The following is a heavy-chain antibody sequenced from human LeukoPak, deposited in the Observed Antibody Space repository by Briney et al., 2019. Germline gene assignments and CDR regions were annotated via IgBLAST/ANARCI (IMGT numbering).Heavy chain of an antibody. J-gene: IGHJ4*02. CDR1: GITFRSYS. CDR2: ISSSSSYI. Sequence: GGSLRLPCAASGITFRSYSMNWVRQAPGKGLEWVSYISSSSSYIYYADSLKGRFTISRDNAKNSLYLQMNSLRAEDTAVYYCARSPDSYTFDYWGQGTLVTVSS. V-gene: IGHV3-21*01. CDR3: ARSPDSYTFDY. D-gene: IGHD5-18*01.